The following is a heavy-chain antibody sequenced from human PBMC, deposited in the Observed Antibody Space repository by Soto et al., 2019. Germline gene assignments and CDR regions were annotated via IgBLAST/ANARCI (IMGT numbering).Heavy chain of an antibody. Sequence: QVQLVQSGADVKKPGSSVKVSCKASGVTFSTSALNWVRQAPGQGLEWMGGIIPLFGSANYAQKFQGRVTITADTSTTTVYLDLTSLRSEDTAVYFCARDNGVLGITFDNWGQGTLLTVSS. V-gene: IGHV1-69*06. CDR1: GVTFSTSA. D-gene: IGHD2-8*01. CDR2: IIPLFGSA. CDR3: ARDNGVLGITFDN. J-gene: IGHJ4*02.